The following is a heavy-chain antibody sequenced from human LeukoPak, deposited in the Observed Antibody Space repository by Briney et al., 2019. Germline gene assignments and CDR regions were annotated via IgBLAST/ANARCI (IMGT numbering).Heavy chain of an antibody. Sequence: ASVKVSCKASGYTFTSYGISWVRQAPGQGLEWMGWINPNSGGTNYAQKFQGRVTMTRDTSISTAYMELSRLRSDDTAVYYCARPNRLRFLEWLFPEDYYGMDVWGQGTTVTVSS. CDR2: INPNSGGT. J-gene: IGHJ6*02. CDR1: GYTFTSYG. V-gene: IGHV1-2*02. D-gene: IGHD3-3*01. CDR3: ARPNRLRFLEWLFPEDYYGMDV.